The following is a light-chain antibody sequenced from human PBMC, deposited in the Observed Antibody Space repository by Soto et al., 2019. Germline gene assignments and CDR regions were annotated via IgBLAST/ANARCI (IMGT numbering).Light chain of an antibody. CDR1: SSDVGGYDY. CDR3: TSYTNSFTYV. CDR2: EVT. J-gene: IGLJ1*01. Sequence: QSALTQPASVSGSPGQSITLFCTGTSSDVGGYDYVSWYQQHPDKAPKLMIYEVTNRPSGVSNRFSGSKSGNTASLTISGLLAEDEADYYCTSYTNSFTYVFGTGTKLTVL. V-gene: IGLV2-14*01.